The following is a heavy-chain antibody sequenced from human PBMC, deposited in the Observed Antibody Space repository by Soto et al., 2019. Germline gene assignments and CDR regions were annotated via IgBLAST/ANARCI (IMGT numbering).Heavy chain of an antibody. V-gene: IGHV3-7*01. CDR1: KFTFSSYW. CDR3: AGGGGWVIDS. CDR2: IKQDGSGK. D-gene: IGHD3-16*01. Sequence: EVQLVESGGGLVQPGGSLRLSCAASKFTFSSYWMNWVRQAPGKGLEWVANIKQDGSGKYYVDSVKGRFTISRDNAKNALYLQMNSLRAEDTAVYYCAGGGGWVIDSWGQGALVTVSS. J-gene: IGHJ4*02.